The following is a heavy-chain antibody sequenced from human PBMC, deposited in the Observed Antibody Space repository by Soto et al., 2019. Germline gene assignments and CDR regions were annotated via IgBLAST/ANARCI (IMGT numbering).Heavy chain of an antibody. V-gene: IGHV3-33*01. J-gene: IGHJ5*02. CDR3: ARPYSSNSNWFDP. CDR2: LRDDANDA. D-gene: IGHD6-19*01. CDR1: GFTFSNYG. Sequence: LRLSCAASGFTFSNYGMHWVRQAPGKGLEWVAVLRDDANDAYYADSVKGRFTISRDNSKNTLYLQMRSLRAEDTAVYYCARPYSSNSNWFDPWGQGTLVTVSS.